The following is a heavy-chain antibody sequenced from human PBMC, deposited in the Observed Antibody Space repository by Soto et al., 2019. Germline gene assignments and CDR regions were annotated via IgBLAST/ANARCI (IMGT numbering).Heavy chain of an antibody. D-gene: IGHD3-3*01. J-gene: IGHJ4*02. CDR3: ARHRITIFGVVINPHYFDY. V-gene: IGHV4-39*01. CDR1: GGSISSGSYY. CDR2: IYYSGST. Sequence: PSETLSLTCTVSGGSISSGSYYWGWIRQPPGKGLEWIGSIYYSGSTYYNPSLKSRVTISADTSKNQFSLKLSSVTAADTAVYYCARHRITIFGVVINPHYFDYWGQGTLVTVSS.